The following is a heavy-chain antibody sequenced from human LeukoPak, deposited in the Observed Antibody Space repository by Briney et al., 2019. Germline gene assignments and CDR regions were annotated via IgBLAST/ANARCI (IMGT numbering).Heavy chain of an antibody. V-gene: IGHV4-59*08. CDR1: GGSINSYY. CDR2: IYYSGST. D-gene: IGHD4-23*01. J-gene: IGHJ4*02. Sequence: SETLSLTCTVSGGSINSYYWSWIRQPPGKGLEWIGYIYYSGSTNYNPSLKSRVTISVDTSKNQFSLKLSSVTAADTAVYYCARRTTVGVYSSYYFDYWGQGTLVTVSS. CDR3: ARRTTVGVYSSYYFDY.